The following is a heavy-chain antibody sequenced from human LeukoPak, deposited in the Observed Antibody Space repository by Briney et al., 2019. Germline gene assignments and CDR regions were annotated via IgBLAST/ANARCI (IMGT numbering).Heavy chain of an antibody. Sequence: ASVKVSCKASGGTFSSYAISWVRQAPGQGLEWMGGIIPIFGTANYAQKFQGRVTITADESTSTAYMELSSLRSEDTAVYYCGIAARPPPRGFDYWGQGTLVTVSS. J-gene: IGHJ4*02. CDR3: GIAARPPPRGFDY. CDR2: IIPIFGTA. CDR1: GGTFSSYA. D-gene: IGHD6-6*01. V-gene: IGHV1-69*13.